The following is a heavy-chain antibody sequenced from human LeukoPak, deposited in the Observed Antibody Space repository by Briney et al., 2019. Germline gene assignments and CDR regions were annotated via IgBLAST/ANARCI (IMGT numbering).Heavy chain of an antibody. J-gene: IGHJ6*03. CDR2: IYYSGST. Sequence: SETLSLTCTVSGGSISSYYWSWIRQPPGKGLEWIGYIYYSGSTNYNPSLKSRVTISVDTSKNQFSLKLSSVTAADTAVYYCARNAYSYGSYYYYYYMDVWGKGTTVTISS. CDR1: GGSISSYY. CDR3: ARNAYSYGSYYYYYYMDV. D-gene: IGHD5-18*01. V-gene: IGHV4-59*01.